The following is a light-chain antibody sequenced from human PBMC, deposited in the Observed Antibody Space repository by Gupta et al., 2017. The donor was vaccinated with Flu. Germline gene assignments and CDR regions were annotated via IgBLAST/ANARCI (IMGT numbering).Light chain of an antibody. CDR3: QQDDSSPLT. V-gene: IGKV3-20*01. CDR1: QNVRSTS. J-gene: IGKJ4*01. CDR2: GDS. Sequence: GTLSLSPGERGTLSCRASQNVRSTSVAWYQQKPGQAPRLVIYGDSRRATGIPDRFSGSGSGTDFTLTISRLEPEDFAVYYCQQDDSSPLTFGGGTKVEMK.